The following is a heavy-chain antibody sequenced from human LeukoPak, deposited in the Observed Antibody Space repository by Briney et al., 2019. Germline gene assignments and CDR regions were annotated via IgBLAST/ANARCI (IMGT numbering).Heavy chain of an antibody. CDR3: AGGDGLGMGNY. CDR2: INPNSGGT. D-gene: IGHD7-27*01. Sequence: GSSVKVSCKASGGTFSSYAISWVRQAPGQGLEWMGRINPNSGGTKYAQKFQGRVTMTRDTSISSAYMELSRLRFDDTAVYFCAGGDGLGMGNYWGQGTLVTVSS. V-gene: IGHV1-2*06. J-gene: IGHJ4*02. CDR1: GGTFSSYA.